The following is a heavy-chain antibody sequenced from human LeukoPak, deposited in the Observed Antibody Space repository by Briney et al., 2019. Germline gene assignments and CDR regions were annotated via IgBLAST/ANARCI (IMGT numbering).Heavy chain of an antibody. V-gene: IGHV1-46*01. CDR1: GYTFTSYN. CDR3: ARVRDGYNDAYDI. Sequence: ASVKVSCKASGYTFTSYNLHWVRQAPGQRLEWMGIINPSGGNTNYAQKFQGRVTMTRDTSTSTVYMELSSLKSEDTAVYYCARVRDGYNDAYDIWGQGTMVTVSS. CDR2: INPSGGNT. D-gene: IGHD5-24*01. J-gene: IGHJ3*02.